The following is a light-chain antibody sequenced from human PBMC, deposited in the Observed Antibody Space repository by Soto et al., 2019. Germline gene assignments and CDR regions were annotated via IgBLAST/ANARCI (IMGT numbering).Light chain of an antibody. V-gene: IGKV1-33*01. Sequence: DIQLTQSPSSLSASVGDRVTITCQASQDINNYVNWYQQKPGTAPNLLIYDASTLKPGVPSRFSGSGSGTDFTFTISSLQPEDFATYFCQQSDDLPTFGQGTRLEN. CDR1: QDINNY. CDR3: QQSDDLPT. CDR2: DAS. J-gene: IGKJ5*01.